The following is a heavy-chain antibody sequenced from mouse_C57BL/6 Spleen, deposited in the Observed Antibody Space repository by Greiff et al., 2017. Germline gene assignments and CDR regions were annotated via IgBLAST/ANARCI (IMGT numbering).Heavy chain of an antibody. J-gene: IGHJ3*01. CDR2: IHPNSGST. D-gene: IGHD2-3*01. V-gene: IGHV1-64*01. CDR1: GYTFTSYW. Sequence: QVQLQQPGAELVKPGASVKLSCKASGYTFTSYWMHWVKQRPGQGLEWIGMIHPNSGSTNYNEKFKSKATLTVDKSSSTAYMQLSSLASEDAAGYYCAKGWIYSEVAYWGQGTLVTVSA. CDR3: AKGWIYSEVAY.